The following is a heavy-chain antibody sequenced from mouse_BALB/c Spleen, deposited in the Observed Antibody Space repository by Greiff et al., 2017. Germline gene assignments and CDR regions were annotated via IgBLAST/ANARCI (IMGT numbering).Heavy chain of an antibody. D-gene: IGHD2-14*01. J-gene: IGHJ4*01. CDR3: ARWRDYRYDVGYYAMDY. CDR1: GYSFTGYT. Sequence: EVQLQESGPELVKPGASMKISCKASGYSFTGYTMNWVKQSHGKNLEWIGLINPYNGGTSYNQKFKGKATLTVDKSSSTAYMELLSLTSEDSAVYYCARWRDYRYDVGYYAMDYWGQGTSVTVSS. CDR2: INPYNGGT. V-gene: IGHV1-18*01.